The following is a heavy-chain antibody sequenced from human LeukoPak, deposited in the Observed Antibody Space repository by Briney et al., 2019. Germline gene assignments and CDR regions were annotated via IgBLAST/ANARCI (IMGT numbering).Heavy chain of an antibody. CDR3: ARDYGVAYSSDY. J-gene: IGHJ4*02. V-gene: IGHV3-7*01. Sequence: GGSLRLSCAASGFTFSSYWMTWVRQAPGKGLEWVANIKQDGSEKYYVDSVKGRFTISGDNAKNSLYLDMNSLRAEDTAVYYCARDYGVAYSSDYWGQGTLVTVSS. D-gene: IGHD6-13*01. CDR2: IKQDGSEK. CDR1: GFTFSSYW.